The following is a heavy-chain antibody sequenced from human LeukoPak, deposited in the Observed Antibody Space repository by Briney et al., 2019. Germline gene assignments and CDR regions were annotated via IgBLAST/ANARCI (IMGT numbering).Heavy chain of an antibody. V-gene: IGHV3-30-3*01. CDR3: ARDLVRYYYYGMDV. CDR2: ISYDGSNK. J-gene: IGHJ6*02. CDR1: GFTFSSYA. Sequence: GGSLRLFCAASGFTFSSYAMHWVRQAPGKGLEWVAVISYDGSNKYYADSVKGRFTISRDNSKNTLYLQMNSLRAEDTAVYYCARDLVRYYYYGMDVWGQGTTVTVSS.